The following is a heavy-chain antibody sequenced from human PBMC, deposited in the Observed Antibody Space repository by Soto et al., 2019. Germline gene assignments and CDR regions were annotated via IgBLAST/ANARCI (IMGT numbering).Heavy chain of an antibody. CDR3: ARDSHGYSGYDLYNY. D-gene: IGHD5-12*01. V-gene: IGHV3-11*06. CDR2: ISSSSTYT. J-gene: IGHJ4*02. Sequence: PGGSLRLSCAASGLTFSDYYMSWIRQAPGKGLEWVSYISSSSTYTNYADSVKGRFTISRDNAKNSLYLQMNSLRAEDTALYYCARDSHGYSGYDLYNYWGQGTLVTVSS. CDR1: GLTFSDYY.